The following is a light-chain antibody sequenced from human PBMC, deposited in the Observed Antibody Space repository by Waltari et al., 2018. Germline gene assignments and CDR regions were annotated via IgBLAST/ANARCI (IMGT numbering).Light chain of an antibody. CDR2: EVS. V-gene: IGLV2-14*01. CDR3: SSYTSSSTLV. Sequence: QSALTQPASVSWSPGQPTTISCTGTSSDVGGYNYVSWYQQHPGKAPKLMIYEVSTRPSGVSNRFSGSKSGNTASLTISGLQAEDEADYYCSSYTSSSTLVFGGGTKLTVL. J-gene: IGLJ2*01. CDR1: SSDVGGYNY.